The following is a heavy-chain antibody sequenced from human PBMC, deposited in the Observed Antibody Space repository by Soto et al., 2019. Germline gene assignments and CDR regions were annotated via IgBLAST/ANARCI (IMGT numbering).Heavy chain of an antibody. CDR3: ARDPTDGSGWYSDS. Sequence: SVKVSCRTAGYIFTTNAISWVRQAPGQGLEWMGWISAHNGNTNYAQKFQGRVTMTTDTSTNTAYMELRSLGSDDMAVYYCARDPTDGSGWYSDSWGQGTLVTVSS. CDR2: ISAHNGNT. CDR1: GYIFTTNA. D-gene: IGHD6-19*01. V-gene: IGHV1-18*03. J-gene: IGHJ4*02.